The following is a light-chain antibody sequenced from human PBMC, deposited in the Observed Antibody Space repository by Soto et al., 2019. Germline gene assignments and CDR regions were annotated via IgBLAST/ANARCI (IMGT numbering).Light chain of an antibody. V-gene: IGKV3-20*01. J-gene: IGKJ1*01. CDR1: QSVSSSY. Sequence: EIVLTQSTGTLSLSPGERATLSCSASQSVSSSYLAWYQQKPGQAPRLLIYGASSRATGIPDRFSGSGSGTDFTLTISRLEPEDFAVYYCQRFGTSPPWTFGQGTKV. CDR3: QRFGTSPPWT. CDR2: GAS.